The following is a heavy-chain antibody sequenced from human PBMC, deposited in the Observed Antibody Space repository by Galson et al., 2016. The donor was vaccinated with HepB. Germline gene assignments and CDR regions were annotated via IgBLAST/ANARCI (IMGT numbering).Heavy chain of an antibody. D-gene: IGHD2-2*03. J-gene: IGHJ4*02. CDR1: GFTFSSYS. CDR3: ARVGSGYDY. V-gene: IGHV3-64*02. CDR2: TNGNGDSR. Sequence: SLRLSCAASGFTFSSYSMHWVRQAPGQGLEYVSATNGNGDSRDYADSVKGRFTISRDNSKNMLYLRMDSLRAEDMAVYYCARVGSGYDYWGQGTLVTVSS.